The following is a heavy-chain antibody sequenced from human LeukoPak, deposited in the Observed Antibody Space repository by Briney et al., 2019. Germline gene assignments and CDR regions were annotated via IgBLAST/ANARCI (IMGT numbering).Heavy chain of an antibody. CDR1: GFTFSTYA. J-gene: IGHJ4*02. Sequence: PGGSLRLSCAASGFTFSTYAMTWVRQAPGKGLEWVSLISGTGGSTYYADSVKGRFTISRDNSKNTLYLQMNSLRAEDTAVYYCAKGRVVVVTAMWDYWGQGTLVTVSS. D-gene: IGHD2-21*02. CDR3: AKGRVVVVTAMWDY. V-gene: IGHV3-23*01. CDR2: ISGTGGST.